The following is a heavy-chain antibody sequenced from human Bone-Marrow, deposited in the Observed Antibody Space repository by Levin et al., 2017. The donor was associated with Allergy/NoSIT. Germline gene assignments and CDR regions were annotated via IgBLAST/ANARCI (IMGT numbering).Heavy chain of an antibody. V-gene: IGHV4-59*01. Sequence: SETLSLTCTVSDGSISNYYWSWIRQPPGKGLEWIGYIYYTGSTNYSPSLESRVTISLGASENHFSLRLSSLTAADTAVYYCARDHGDSSDAFAIWGQGTMVTVSS. CDR1: DGSISNYY. CDR3: ARDHGDSSDAFAI. J-gene: IGHJ3*02. D-gene: IGHD4-17*01. CDR2: IYYTGST.